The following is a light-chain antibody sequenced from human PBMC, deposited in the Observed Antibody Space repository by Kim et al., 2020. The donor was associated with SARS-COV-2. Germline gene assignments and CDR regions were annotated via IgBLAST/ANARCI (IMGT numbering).Light chain of an antibody. CDR3: AAWDDSLSGWV. CDR2: RNN. Sequence: GQRVTISCSGSRSNIGSNSVYWYQQLPGTAPKLLIYRNNQRPSGVPDRFSGSKSGTSASLAITGLRSEDEADYYCAAWDDSLSGWVFGGGTQLTVL. CDR1: RSNIGSNS. V-gene: IGLV1-47*01. J-gene: IGLJ3*02.